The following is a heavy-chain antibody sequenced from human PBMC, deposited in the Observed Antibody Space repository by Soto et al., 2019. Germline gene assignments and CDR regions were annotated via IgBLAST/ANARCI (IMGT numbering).Heavy chain of an antibody. CDR1: GGTFSSYS. CDR3: ARDNYYGSGSYYKLYGMDV. V-gene: IGHV1-69*13. CDR2: IIPIFGTA. Sequence: SVKVCCKASGGTFSSYSISWVRQAPGQGLEWMGGIIPIFGTANYAQKFQGRVTITADESTSTAYMELSSLRSEDTAVYYCARDNYYGSGSYYKLYGMDVWGQGTTVTVSS. D-gene: IGHD3-10*01. J-gene: IGHJ6*02.